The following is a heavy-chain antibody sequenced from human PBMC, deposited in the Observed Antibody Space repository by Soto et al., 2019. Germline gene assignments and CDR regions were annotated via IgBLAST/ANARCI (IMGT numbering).Heavy chain of an antibody. CDR2: ISWNSGSI. V-gene: IGHV3-9*01. CDR1: GFTFDDYA. CDR3: AKGYCSGGSCYYDAFDI. D-gene: IGHD2-15*01. Sequence: EVQLVESGGGLVQPGRSLRLSCAASGFTFDDYAMHWVRQAPGKGLEWVSGISWNSGSIGYADSVKGRFTISRDNAKNSLYLQMNSLRAEDTALYYCAKGYCSGGSCYYDAFDIWGQGTMVTASS. J-gene: IGHJ3*02.